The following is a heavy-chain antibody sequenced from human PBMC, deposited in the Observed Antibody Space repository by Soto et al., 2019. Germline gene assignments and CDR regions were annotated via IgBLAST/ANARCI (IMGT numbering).Heavy chain of an antibody. CDR1: GYTFTGYY. CDR3: AITMVRGAPWGSWFDP. J-gene: IGHJ5*02. Sequence: QVQLVQSGAEVKKPGASVKVSCKASGYTFTGYYMHWVRQAPGQGLEWMGWINPNSGGTNYAQKFQGRVTMTRDTSISTAYMELSRLRSVDTAVYYCAITMVRGAPWGSWFDPWGQGTLVTVSS. V-gene: IGHV1-2*02. CDR2: INPNSGGT. D-gene: IGHD3-10*01.